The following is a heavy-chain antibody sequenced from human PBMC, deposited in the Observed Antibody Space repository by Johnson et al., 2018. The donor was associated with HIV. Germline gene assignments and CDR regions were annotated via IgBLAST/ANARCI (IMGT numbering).Heavy chain of an antibody. CDR1: GFTFETYG. CDR2: ISYDGSNN. V-gene: IGHV3-30*19. Sequence: VQLVESGGGVVQPGWSLRLSCAASGFTFETYGMHWVRQAPGKGLEWVAVISYDGSNNYYADSVKGRFTISRDKAKNTVYLQMDSLRDEDMAVYYCARGALGSFDIWGQGTMVTVSA. D-gene: IGHD3-10*01. J-gene: IGHJ3*02. CDR3: ARGALGSFDI.